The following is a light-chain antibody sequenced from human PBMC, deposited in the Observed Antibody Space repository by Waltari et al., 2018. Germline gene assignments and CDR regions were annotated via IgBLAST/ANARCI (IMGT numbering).Light chain of an antibody. CDR2: EAS. CDR3: QQSFSTPRP. J-gene: IGKJ4*02. Sequence: DIQMTQSPPSLSASVGDRVPITCRASQRITNSLNWYQQKPWKAPNLLIYEASSLQSGFPSRFSGSGSGTDFTLSISDLQAEDFATYCCQQSFSTPRPFDRGIKVEIK. CDR1: QRITNS. V-gene: IGKV1-39*01.